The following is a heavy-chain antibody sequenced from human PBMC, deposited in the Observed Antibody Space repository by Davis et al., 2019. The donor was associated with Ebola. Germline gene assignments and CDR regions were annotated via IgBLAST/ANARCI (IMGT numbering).Heavy chain of an antibody. CDR2: ISYDGSNK. V-gene: IGHV3-30-3*01. CDR1: GFTFSSYA. CDR3: ARYTAMDY. D-gene: IGHD5-18*01. Sequence: PGGSLRLSCAASGFTFSSYAMHWVRQAPGKGLEWVAVISYDGSNKYYADSVKGRFTISRDNSKNTLYLQMNSLRAEDTAVYYCARYTAMDYWGQGTLVTVSS. J-gene: IGHJ4*02.